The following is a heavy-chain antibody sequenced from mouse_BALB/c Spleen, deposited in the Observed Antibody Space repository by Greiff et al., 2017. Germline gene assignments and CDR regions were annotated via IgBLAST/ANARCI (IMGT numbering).Heavy chain of an antibody. CDR1: GFTFSSYY. D-gene: IGHD1-1*01. CDR2: INSNGGST. V-gene: IGHV5-6-2*01. J-gene: IGHJ2*01. CDR3: ARRDYYGSSLDY. Sequence: DVHLVESGGGLVKLGGSLKLSCAASGFTFSSYYMSWVRQTPEKRLELVAAINSNGGSTYYPDTVKGRFTISRDNAKNTLYLQMSSLKSEDTALYYCARRDYYGSSLDYWGQGTTLTVSS.